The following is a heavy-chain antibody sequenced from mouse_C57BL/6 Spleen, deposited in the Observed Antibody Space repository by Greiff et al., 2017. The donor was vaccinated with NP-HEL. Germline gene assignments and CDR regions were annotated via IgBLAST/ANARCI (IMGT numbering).Heavy chain of an antibody. CDR2: IDPETGGT. D-gene: IGHD4-1*01. V-gene: IGHV1-15*01. Sequence: QVQLKQSGAELVRPGASVTLSCKASGYTFTDYEMHWVKQTPVHGLEWIGAIDPETGGTAYNQKFKGKAILTADKSSSTAYMELRSLTSEDSAVYYCTRRGYNWDGDYWGQGTTLTVSS. CDR3: TRRGYNWDGDY. CDR1: GYTFTDYE. J-gene: IGHJ2*01.